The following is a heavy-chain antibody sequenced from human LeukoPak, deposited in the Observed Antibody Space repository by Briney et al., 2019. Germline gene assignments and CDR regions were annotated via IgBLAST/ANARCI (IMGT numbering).Heavy chain of an antibody. D-gene: IGHD4-23*01. CDR2: ISSSGSTI. J-gene: IGHJ4*02. CDR3: ARGPLRGDYGGHFDY. CDR1: GFTFSSYE. V-gene: IGHV3-48*03. Sequence: GGSLRLSCAASGFTFSSYEMNWVRQAPGKGLEWVSYISSSGSTIYYADSVKGRFTISRENSKNTLYLQMNSLRAEDTAVYYCARGPLRGDYGGHFDYWGQGTLVTVSS.